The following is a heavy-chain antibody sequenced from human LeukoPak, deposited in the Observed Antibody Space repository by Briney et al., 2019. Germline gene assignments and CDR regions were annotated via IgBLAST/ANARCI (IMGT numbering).Heavy chain of an antibody. V-gene: IGHV4-39*01. CDR3: ARHAGGNYPPYYFDY. CDR2: MFHSGST. J-gene: IGHJ4*02. D-gene: IGHD1-26*01. CDR1: GGSISSSNYY. Sequence: PSETLSLTCTVSGGSISSSNYYWGWIRQPPGKGLEYIESMFHSGSTYFNPSLKSRVTISVDTSKNQFTLNLSSVTAADTATYYCARHAGGNYPPYYFDYWGQGILVTVSS.